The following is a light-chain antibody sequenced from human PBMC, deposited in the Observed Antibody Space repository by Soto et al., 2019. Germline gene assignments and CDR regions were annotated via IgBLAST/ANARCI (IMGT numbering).Light chain of an antibody. J-gene: IGKJ3*01. Sequence: DIQMTQSPSSLSAAVGDRVTITCRASQGIDTYLAWYQQKPGKVPKLLIYAASTLQSGVPSRFSGSGSGTDFTLTISSLQPEHVATYYCQKYTRAPFTFGPG. CDR2: AAS. CDR3: QKYTRAPFT. V-gene: IGKV1-27*01. CDR1: QGIDTY.